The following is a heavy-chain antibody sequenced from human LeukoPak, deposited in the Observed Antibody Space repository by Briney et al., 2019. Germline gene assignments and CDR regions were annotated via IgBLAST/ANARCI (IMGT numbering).Heavy chain of an antibody. V-gene: IGHV3-53*01. J-gene: IGHJ4*02. CDR3: AAVDSAMIRYFDY. CDR2: IYSGGST. D-gene: IGHD5-18*01. Sequence: GGSLRLSCAASGFTVSTNYMSWVRQAPGKGLEWVSLIYSGGSTYCADSVKGRFTVSRDNSKNTLHLQMNSLRAEDTAIYYCAAVDSAMIRYFDYWGQGTLVTVSS. CDR1: GFTVSTNY.